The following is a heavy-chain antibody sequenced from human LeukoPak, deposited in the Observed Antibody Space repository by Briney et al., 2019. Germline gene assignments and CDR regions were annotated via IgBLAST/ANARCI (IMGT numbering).Heavy chain of an antibody. CDR2: IIPIFCTA. Sequence: ASVRVSCKPSGGTFSSYAISWVRQAPGQGLEWMGGIIPIFCTANYAQKFQGRVTITTDESTSTAYMELSSLRAEDTAVYYCARGTTIFGVVTYFDYWGQGTLVNVSS. V-gene: IGHV1-69*05. CDR3: ARGTTIFGVVTYFDY. CDR1: GGTFSSYA. D-gene: IGHD3-3*01. J-gene: IGHJ4*02.